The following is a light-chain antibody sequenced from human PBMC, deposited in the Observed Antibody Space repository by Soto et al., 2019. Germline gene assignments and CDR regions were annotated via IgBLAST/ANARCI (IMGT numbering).Light chain of an antibody. V-gene: IGLV9-49*01. J-gene: IGLJ2*01. CDR2: VGTGGIVG. CDR1: SGYSNYK. CDR3: GADHGSGSNFVIV. Sequence: QSVLTQPPSASASLGASVTLTCTLSSGYSNYKVDWYQQRPGKGPRFVMRVGTGGIVGSKGDGIPDRFSVLGSGLNRYLTNENIQEEDESPYHCGADHGSGSNFVIVFGGGTKVTVL.